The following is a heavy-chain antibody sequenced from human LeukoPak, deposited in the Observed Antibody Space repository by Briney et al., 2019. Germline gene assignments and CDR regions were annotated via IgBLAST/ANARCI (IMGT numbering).Heavy chain of an antibody. CDR1: GASISSYY. CDR3: ARHPVVGSGWWDYYYYGMDV. CDR2: TFYSGST. D-gene: IGHD6-19*01. Sequence: SETLSLTCTVSGASISSYYWSWVRQPPGKGLGWIGSTFYSGSTNDNPSRKSRVTISVDTSKSQFSLKLSSMTAANTAVYYWARHPVVGSGWWDYYYYGMDVWGQGTTVTVSS. J-gene: IGHJ6*02. V-gene: IGHV4-59*01.